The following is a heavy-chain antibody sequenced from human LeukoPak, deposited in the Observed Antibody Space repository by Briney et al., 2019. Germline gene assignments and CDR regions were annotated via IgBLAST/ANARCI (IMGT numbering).Heavy chain of an antibody. CDR3: ARGRDVDIVATPFLN. Sequence: SETLSLTCAVYGGSFSGYYWSWIRQPPGKGLEWIGEINHSGSTNYNPSLKSRVTISVDTSKNQFSLKLSSATAADTAVYYCARGRDVDIVATPFLNWGQGTLVTVSS. CDR1: GGSFSGYY. V-gene: IGHV4-34*01. J-gene: IGHJ4*02. CDR2: INHSGST. D-gene: IGHD5-12*01.